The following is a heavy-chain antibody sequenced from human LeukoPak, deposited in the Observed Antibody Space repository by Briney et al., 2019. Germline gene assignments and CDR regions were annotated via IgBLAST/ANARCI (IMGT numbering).Heavy chain of an antibody. V-gene: IGHV3-11*01. CDR3: ARLDYKKIGSSTSWGWVDP. CDR1: GFTFSDYY. Sequence: GGSLRLSCAAYGFTFSDYYMSLIRQAPGKGLEYISYISSSGDTKYSDSVKGRLTISRDNAKNSVFLQMNSLRAEDTAVYYCARLDYKKIGSSTSWGWVDPWGRGTLVTVSS. CDR2: ISSSGDTK. J-gene: IGHJ5*02. D-gene: IGHD2-2*01.